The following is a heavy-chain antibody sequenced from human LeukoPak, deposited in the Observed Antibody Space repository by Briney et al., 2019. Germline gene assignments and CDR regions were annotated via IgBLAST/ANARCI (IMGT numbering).Heavy chain of an antibody. V-gene: IGHV1-8*01. CDR1: GYTFTSYD. CDR3: ARGGSSSPVDY. Sequence: ASVKVSCKASGYTFTSYDINWVRQATGQGLEWMGWMNPNSGKTGYALKFQGRVTMTRNTSISTAYMELSSLSFEDTAVYYCARGGSSSPVDYWGQGTLVTVSS. CDR2: MNPNSGKT. J-gene: IGHJ4*02. D-gene: IGHD6-6*01.